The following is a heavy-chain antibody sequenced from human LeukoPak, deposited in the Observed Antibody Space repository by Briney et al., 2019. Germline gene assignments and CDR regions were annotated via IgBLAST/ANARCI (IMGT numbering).Heavy chain of an antibody. CDR1: GGTCSSYA. J-gene: IGHJ4*02. CDR2: IIPIFGTA. Sequence: SVKISCKASGGTCSSYAISWVRQAPGQGLEWMGGIIPIFGTANYAQKFQGRVTITTDESTSTAYMELSSLRSEDTAVYYCARVAYCGGDCYPYFDYWGQGTLVTVSS. CDR3: ARVAYCGGDCYPYFDY. V-gene: IGHV1-69*05. D-gene: IGHD2-21*02.